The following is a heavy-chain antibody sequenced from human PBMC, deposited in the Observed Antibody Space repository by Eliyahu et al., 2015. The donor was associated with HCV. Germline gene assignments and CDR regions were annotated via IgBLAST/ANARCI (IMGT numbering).Heavy chain of an antibody. CDR3: TTICGGDCHTDFDY. CDR1: GFTFSNAW. J-gene: IGHJ4*02. Sequence: EVQLVESGGGLVXPGGSLRLSCAASGFTFSNAWMSWVRQAPGKGLEWVGRILSKPNGGTTDYAAPVKGRFTISRDDSKNTLYLQMNSLKTEDTAVYYCTTICGGDCHTDFDYWGQGTLVTVSS. CDR2: ILSKPNGGTT. V-gene: IGHV3-15*01. D-gene: IGHD2-21*02.